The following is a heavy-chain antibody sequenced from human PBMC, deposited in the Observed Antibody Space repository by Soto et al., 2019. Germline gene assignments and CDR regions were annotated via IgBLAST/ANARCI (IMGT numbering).Heavy chain of an antibody. CDR3: ARMETFGSLNWFDP. CDR1: GYSFTNND. V-gene: IGHV1-8*01. D-gene: IGHD3-16*01. CDR2: MNPGSGDT. Sequence: EXSVKVSCKASGYSFTNNDVSWVRQATGQGLEWMGWMNPGSGDTGYSQKFQGRVTMTRDISIATAYMELSSLRSDDTAIYYCARMETFGSLNWFDPWGQGTLVTVSS. J-gene: IGHJ5*02.